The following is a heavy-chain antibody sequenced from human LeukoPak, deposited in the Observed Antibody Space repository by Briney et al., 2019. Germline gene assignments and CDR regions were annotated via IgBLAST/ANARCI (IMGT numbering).Heavy chain of an antibody. V-gene: IGHV3-66*01. CDR1: GFTVSSNY. J-gene: IGHJ4*02. CDR3: ARASYYDSSGSYPFDY. CDR2: IYSGGST. D-gene: IGHD3-22*01. Sequence: GGSLRLSCAASGFTVSSNYMSWVRQAPGKGLEWVSVIYSGGSTYYADSVKGRFTISRDNSKSTLYLQMNSLRAEDTAVYYCARASYYDSSGSYPFDYWGQGTLVTVSS.